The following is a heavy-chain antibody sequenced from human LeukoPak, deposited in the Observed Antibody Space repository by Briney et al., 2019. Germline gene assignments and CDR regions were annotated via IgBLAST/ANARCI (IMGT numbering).Heavy chain of an antibody. D-gene: IGHD3-22*01. CDR3: ARDYSSGYDDAFDI. CDR1: GGSTSSGGYY. J-gene: IGHJ3*02. CDR2: IYYSGST. Sequence: SETLSLTCTVPGGSTSSGGYYWSWIRQHPGKGLEWIGYIYYSGSTYYNPSLKSRVTISVDTSKNQFSLKLSSVTAADTAVYYCARDYSSGYDDAFDIWGQGTMVTVSS. V-gene: IGHV4-31*03.